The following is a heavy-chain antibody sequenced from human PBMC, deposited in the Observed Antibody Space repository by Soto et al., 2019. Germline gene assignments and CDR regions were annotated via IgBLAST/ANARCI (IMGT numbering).Heavy chain of an antibody. CDR1: GGSVISSSW. V-gene: IGHV4-4*02. CDR2: IYHAGSP. D-gene: IGHD2-21*01. Sequence: LSLTCGVSGGSVISSSWWTWVRQSPGKGLEWIGEIYHAGSPNYNPSFQSRISISLDKSKNTFSLRLTSVTAADAAIYYCARGSSFRGDFDIWGQGTTVTV. CDR3: ARGSSFRGDFDI. J-gene: IGHJ3*02.